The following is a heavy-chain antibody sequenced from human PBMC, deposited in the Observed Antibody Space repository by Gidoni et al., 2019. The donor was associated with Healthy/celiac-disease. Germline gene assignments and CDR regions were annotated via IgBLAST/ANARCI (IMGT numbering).Heavy chain of an antibody. V-gene: IGHV3-30-3*01. D-gene: IGHD3-9*01. CDR2: ISYDGSNK. CDR3: AREPNSRAYYDILTGYPSPFDY. J-gene: IGHJ4*02. Sequence: QVQLVESGGGVVQPGRSLRLYCAASGFPFSSYAMHWVRQAPGKGLEWVAVISYDGSNKYYADSVKGRFTNSRDNSKNTLYLQMNSLRAEDTAVYYCAREPNSRAYYDILTGYPSPFDYWGQGTLVTVSS. CDR1: GFPFSSYA.